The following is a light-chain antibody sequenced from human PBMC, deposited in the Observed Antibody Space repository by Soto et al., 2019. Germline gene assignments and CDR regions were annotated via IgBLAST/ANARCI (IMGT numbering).Light chain of an antibody. CDR3: QLYGISHH. V-gene: IGKV3D-11*03. J-gene: IGKJ5*01. CDR2: QTS. CDR1: QYINTI. Sequence: EIVLTQSPATLSSFPVDRVTLSFRASQYINTILAWYQHRPGQAPRLLIDQTSIRAAGIPARFSASGTGTDFTLTISDVQPEDFAVYYCQLYGISHHFGQGTRLEIK.